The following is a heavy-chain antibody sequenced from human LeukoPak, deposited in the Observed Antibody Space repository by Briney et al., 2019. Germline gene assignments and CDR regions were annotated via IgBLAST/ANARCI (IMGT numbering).Heavy chain of an antibody. J-gene: IGHJ4*02. Sequence: GSLRLSCAASGFTFSSYAMHWVRQATGKGLEYVSAISSNGGSTYYANSVKGRFTISRDNSKNTLYLQMGSLRAEDMAVYYCARDRYSSSWYDYWGQGTLVTVSS. V-gene: IGHV3-64*01. CDR3: ARDRYSSSWYDY. CDR2: ISSNGGST. D-gene: IGHD6-13*01. CDR1: GFTFSSYA.